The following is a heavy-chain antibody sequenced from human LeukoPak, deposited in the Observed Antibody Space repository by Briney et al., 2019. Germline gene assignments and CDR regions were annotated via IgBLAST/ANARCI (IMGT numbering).Heavy chain of an antibody. Sequence: SETLSLTCTVSGGSISSSSYYWGWIRQPPGKGLEWIGSIYYSGSTYYNPSLKSRVTISVDTSKNQFSLKLSSVTAADTAVYYCVSIAVAGSYWGQGTLVTVSS. V-gene: IGHV4-39*01. J-gene: IGHJ4*02. CDR1: GGSISSSSYY. D-gene: IGHD6-19*01. CDR2: IYYSGST. CDR3: VSIAVAGSY.